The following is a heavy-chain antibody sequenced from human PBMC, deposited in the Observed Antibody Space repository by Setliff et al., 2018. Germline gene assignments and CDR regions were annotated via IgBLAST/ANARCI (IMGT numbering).Heavy chain of an antibody. J-gene: IGHJ4*02. V-gene: IGHV3-7*01. D-gene: IGHD5-18*01. CDR3: GRWLQWVDY. CDR1: GFSLSSYW. Sequence: LSCAASGFSLSSYWMSWVRQAPGKGLEWVANIKQDGSEKYYVDSVKGRFTISRDNARNSLYLQMNSLRAEDTAVYFCGRWLQWVDYWGQGALVPSPQ. CDR2: IKQDGSEK.